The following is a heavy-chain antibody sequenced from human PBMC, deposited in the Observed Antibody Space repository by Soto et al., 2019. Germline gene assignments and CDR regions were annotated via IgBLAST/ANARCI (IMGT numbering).Heavy chain of an antibody. CDR3: AKDRGSGSYAANYYYYYGMDV. J-gene: IGHJ6*02. CDR2: INWNSGSI. CDR1: GFSFDDYA. V-gene: IGHV3-9*01. D-gene: IGHD3-10*01. Sequence: GGSLRLSCAASGFSFDDYAIHWVRQAPGKGLEWASGINWNSGSIGYADSVKGRFTISRDNAKTSLYLQMNSLRVEDTALYYCAKDRGSGSYAANYYYYYGMDVWGQGTTVTVSS.